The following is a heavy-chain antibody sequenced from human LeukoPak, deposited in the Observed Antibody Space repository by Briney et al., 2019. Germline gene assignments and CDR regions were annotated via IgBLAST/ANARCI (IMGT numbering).Heavy chain of an antibody. Sequence: PGGSLRLSCAASGFTVSSNYMSWVRQAPGKGLEWVSVIYSGGSTYYADSVKGRFTISRDNSKNTLYLQMNSLRAGDTAVYYCAREASSGWYKLYYMDVWGKGTTVTVSS. V-gene: IGHV3-53*01. D-gene: IGHD6-13*01. CDR1: GFTVSSNY. CDR2: IYSGGST. J-gene: IGHJ6*03. CDR3: AREASSGWYKLYYMDV.